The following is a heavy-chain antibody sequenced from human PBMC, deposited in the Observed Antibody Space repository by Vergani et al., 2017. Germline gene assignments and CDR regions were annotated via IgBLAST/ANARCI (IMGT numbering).Heavy chain of an antibody. Sequence: QLQLQESGSGLVKPSQTLSLTCAVSGDSITNGGFPWNGIRQPPGKGPEWIGYIFPSGNSDYNPSLKGRVSISMDTSKNYFFLTLSSVTAADTAMYYCARRSSSYYFDIWGQGVLITVSS. D-gene: IGHD3-22*01. J-gene: IGHJ5*02. V-gene: IGHV4-30-2*01. CDR2: IFPSGNS. CDR3: ARRSSSYYFDI. CDR1: GDSITNGGFP.